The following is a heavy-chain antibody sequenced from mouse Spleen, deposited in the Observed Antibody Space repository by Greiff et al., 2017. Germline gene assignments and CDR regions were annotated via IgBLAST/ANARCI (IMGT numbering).Heavy chain of an antibody. V-gene: IGHV5-6-5*01. CDR3: ARIYYDYDDPSMDY. CDR2: ISSGGST. J-gene: IGHJ4*01. Sequence: EVKVVESGGGLVKPGGSLKLSCAASGFTFSSYAMSWVRQTPEKRLEWVASISSGGSTYYPDSVKGRITIFRENAREIMYLQMHSLRSEDTAMYYGARIYYDYDDPSMDYWGQGTSVTVSS. CDR1: GFTFSSYA. D-gene: IGHD2-4*01.